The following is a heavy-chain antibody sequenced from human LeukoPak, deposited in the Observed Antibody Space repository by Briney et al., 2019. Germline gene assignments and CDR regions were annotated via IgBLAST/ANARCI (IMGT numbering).Heavy chain of an antibody. CDR3: ARENYQGAFDI. V-gene: IGHV3-23*01. Sequence: GGSLRLSCAGSGFTFSSYGMSWVRQAPGKGLEWVSTISGSGYNTYYADSVKGRFSISRDNSANTLYLQMNSLRAEDTALYYCARENYQGAFDIWGQGTMVTVSS. CDR2: ISGSGYNT. J-gene: IGHJ3*02. CDR1: GFTFSSYG. D-gene: IGHD1-7*01.